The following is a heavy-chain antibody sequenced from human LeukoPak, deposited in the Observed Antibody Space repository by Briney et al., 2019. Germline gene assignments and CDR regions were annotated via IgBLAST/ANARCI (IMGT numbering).Heavy chain of an antibody. J-gene: IGHJ4*02. CDR2: ISSSSTYI. D-gene: IGHD3-3*01. CDR1: GFPFSSYW. Sequence: GGSLRLSCVASGFPFSSYWMTWVRQAPGERLEWVSSISSSSTYIYYADSVKGRFTISRDDAKNSLFLQMNSLRAEDTAVYYCARVWSDCYVTNCYISEYWGQGTLVTVSS. CDR3: ARVWSDCYVTNCYISEY. V-gene: IGHV3-21*01.